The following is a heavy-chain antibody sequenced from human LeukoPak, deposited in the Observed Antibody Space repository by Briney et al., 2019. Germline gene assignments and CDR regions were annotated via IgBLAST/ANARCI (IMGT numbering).Heavy chain of an antibody. CDR1: DFPFISYA. V-gene: IGHV3-23*01. D-gene: IGHD2-2*01. J-gene: IGHJ3*02. CDR3: AKGPYCSSTSCYWHDAFDI. CDR2: ISGSGGST. Sequence: GSLRLSCAASDFPFISYAMSWVRQAPGKGLEGVSAISGSGGSTYYADSVKGRFTISRDNSKNTLYLQINSLRGEDTGVYYCAKGPYCSSTSCYWHDAFDIWGQGTMVTVSS.